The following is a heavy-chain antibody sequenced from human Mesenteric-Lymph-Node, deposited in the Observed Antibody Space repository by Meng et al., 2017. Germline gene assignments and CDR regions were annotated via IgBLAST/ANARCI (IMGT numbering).Heavy chain of an antibody. J-gene: IGHJ4*01. D-gene: IGHD6-19*01. CDR2: ISAISAYI. CDR1: GFTFSSHT. Sequence: GESLKISCAVSGFTFSSHTMNWVRQAPGKGLEWVSSISAISAYIYYADAVKGRFTVSRDNANNSLSLEMTNLTTEDTAIYYCASGGAVAGYFDYWGQGTLVTVSS. CDR3: ASGGAVAGYFDY. V-gene: IGHV3-21*01.